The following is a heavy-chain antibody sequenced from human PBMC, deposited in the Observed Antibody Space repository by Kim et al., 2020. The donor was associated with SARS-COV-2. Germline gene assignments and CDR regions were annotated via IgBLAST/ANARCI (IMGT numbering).Heavy chain of an antibody. V-gene: IGHV1-18*01. Sequence: ASVKVSCKASGYTFTSYGISWVRQAPGQGLEWMGWISAYNGNTNYAQKLQGRVTMTTDTSTSTAYMELRSLRSDDTAVYYCARPFGTSGYDRDPPYYFDYWGQGTLVTVSS. J-gene: IGHJ4*02. CDR1: GYTFTSYG. D-gene: IGHD5-12*01. CDR3: ARPFGTSGYDRDPPYYFDY. CDR2: ISAYNGNT.